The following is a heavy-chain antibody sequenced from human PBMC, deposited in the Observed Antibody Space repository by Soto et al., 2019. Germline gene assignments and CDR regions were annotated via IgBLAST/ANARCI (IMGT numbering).Heavy chain of an antibody. J-gene: IGHJ5*02. CDR1: GGSISSGGYY. V-gene: IGHV4-31*11. D-gene: IGHD3-22*01. Sequence: SSETLSLTCAVSGGSISSGGYYWSWIRQHPGKGLEWIGYIYYSGSTYYNPSLKSRVTISVDTSKNQFSLKLSSVTAADTAVYYCARDQGLDYYDSSGYPNGFDPWGQGTLVTVSS. CDR3: ARDQGLDYYDSSGYPNGFDP. CDR2: IYYSGST.